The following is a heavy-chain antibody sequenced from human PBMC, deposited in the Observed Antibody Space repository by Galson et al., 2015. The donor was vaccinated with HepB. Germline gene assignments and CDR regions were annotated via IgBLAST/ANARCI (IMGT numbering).Heavy chain of an antibody. J-gene: IGHJ5*02. CDR1: GFTFSSYG. D-gene: IGHD3-10*01. CDR3: ARESGSGTEDWFDP. CDR2: ISSSSSYI. Sequence: SLRLSCAASGFTFSSYGLNWVRPAPGKGLEWVSSISSSSSYIYYADSVKGRFTISRDNDKNSLYLQMNSLRAEDTAVYYCARESGSGTEDWFDPWGQGTLVTVSS. V-gene: IGHV3-21*01.